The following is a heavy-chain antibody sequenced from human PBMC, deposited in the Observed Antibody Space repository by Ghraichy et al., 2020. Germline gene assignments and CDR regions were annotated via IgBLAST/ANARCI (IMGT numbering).Heavy chain of an antibody. CDR2: IYPGDSDT. CDR3: ARGSYSYGDYINFDY. D-gene: IGHD5-18*01. Sequence: GESLNISCKGSGYSFTSYWIGWVRQMPGKGLEWMGIIYPGDSDTRYSPSFQGQVTISADKSISTAYLQWSSLKASDTAMYYCARGSYSYGDYINFDYWGQGTLVTVSS. CDR1: GYSFTSYW. V-gene: IGHV5-51*01. J-gene: IGHJ4*02.